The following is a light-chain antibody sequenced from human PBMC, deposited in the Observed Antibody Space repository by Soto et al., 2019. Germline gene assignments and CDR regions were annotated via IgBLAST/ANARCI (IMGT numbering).Light chain of an antibody. CDR3: QQYATSPGT. CDR1: QSISRN. CDR2: DVS. J-gene: IGKJ1*01. V-gene: IGKV3-15*01. Sequence: EVVMTQSPGTLSVSPGERATLSCRASQSISRNLAWYQQKPGRAPRLLIYDVSTRATGVPARFSGSGSETDFTLTISSLQSEDFAVYYCQQYATSPGTFGQGTKVAIK.